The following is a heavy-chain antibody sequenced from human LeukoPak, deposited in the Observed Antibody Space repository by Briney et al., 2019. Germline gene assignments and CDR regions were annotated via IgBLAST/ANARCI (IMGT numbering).Heavy chain of an antibody. CDR3: ARDRIFDY. CDR1: GYSISSGYY. Sequence: SETLSLTCTVSGYSISSGYYWGWIRQPPGKGLEWIGSIYYSGSTYYNPSLKSRVTISVDTSKNQFSLKLSSVTAADTAVYYCARDRIFDYWGQGTLVTVSS. J-gene: IGHJ4*02. V-gene: IGHV4-38-2*02. CDR2: IYYSGST.